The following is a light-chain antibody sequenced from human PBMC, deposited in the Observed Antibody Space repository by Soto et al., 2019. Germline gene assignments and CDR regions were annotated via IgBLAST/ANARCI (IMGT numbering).Light chain of an antibody. Sequence: NFMLTQPHSVSESPGKTVTISCTRSSGSIASNYVQCYQQRPGSAPTPVIYEDNERPSGVPDRFSGSIDSSSNSASLTISGLKTDFEADYYCPAYHSGNVVFGGGTKLTVL. J-gene: IGLJ3*02. CDR2: EDN. CDR1: SGSIASNY. CDR3: PAYHSGNVV. V-gene: IGLV6-57*04.